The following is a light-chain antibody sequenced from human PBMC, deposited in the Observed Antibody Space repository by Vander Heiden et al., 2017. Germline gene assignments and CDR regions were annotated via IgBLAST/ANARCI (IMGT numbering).Light chain of an antibody. CDR2: NNH. CDR3: AESDSSLNGLV. CDR1: NSDIGGNT. V-gene: IGLV1-44*01. J-gene: IGLJ3*02. Sequence: PGQRVTISCSGSNSDIGGNTVSWSQQVPAAEPHPLILNNHRRPSGFPDRFSCSTAGNYASFPTSALQSDDEDDDSCAESDSSLNGLVFGGGTKMTVL.